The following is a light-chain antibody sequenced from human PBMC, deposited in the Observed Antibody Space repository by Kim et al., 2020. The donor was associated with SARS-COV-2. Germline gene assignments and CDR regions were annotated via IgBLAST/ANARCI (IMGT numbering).Light chain of an antibody. Sequence: PASISCKSSQSLLHSNGYNYFDWYLQKPGQSPQVLIYLGSNRASGVPDRFSGSGSGTDFTLKISRVEAEDVGLYYCMQTLEAPITFGQGTRLEIK. CDR2: LGS. J-gene: IGKJ5*01. CDR3: MQTLEAPIT. V-gene: IGKV2-28*01. CDR1: QSLLHSNGYNY.